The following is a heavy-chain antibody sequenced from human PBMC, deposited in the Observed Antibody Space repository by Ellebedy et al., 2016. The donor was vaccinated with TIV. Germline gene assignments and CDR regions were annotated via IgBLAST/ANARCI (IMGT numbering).Heavy chain of an antibody. Sequence: ASVQVSCXASGYTFTSYYMHWVRQAPGQGLEWMGKINPSGGSTSNAQEFRGRVTMARDTSTSTVYMELSSLTSEDTAVYYCARDGGDARYCSGGSCYSTYWGQGTLVTVSS. CDR3: ARDGGDARYCSGGSCYSTY. V-gene: IGHV1-46*01. J-gene: IGHJ4*02. CDR2: INPSGGST. CDR1: GYTFTSYY. D-gene: IGHD2-15*01.